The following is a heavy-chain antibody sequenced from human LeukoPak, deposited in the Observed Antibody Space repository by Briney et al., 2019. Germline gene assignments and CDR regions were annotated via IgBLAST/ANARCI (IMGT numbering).Heavy chain of an antibody. CDR1: GGSISSSSYY. J-gene: IGHJ4*02. V-gene: IGHV4-39*07. Sequence: SETLSLTCTVSGGSISSSSYYWGWIRQPPGKGLEWIGSIYYSGSTYYNPSLKSRVTISVDTSKNQFSLKLSSVTAADTAVYYCASSWEVVTATIDYWGQGTLVTVSS. CDR2: IYYSGST. D-gene: IGHD2-21*02. CDR3: ASSWEVVTATIDY.